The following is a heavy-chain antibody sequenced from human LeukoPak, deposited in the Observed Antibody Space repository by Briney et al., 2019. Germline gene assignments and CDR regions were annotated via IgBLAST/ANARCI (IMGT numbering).Heavy chain of an antibody. V-gene: IGHV4-34*01. CDR3: ARGGDYYDSGGILDY. D-gene: IGHD3-22*01. CDR2: INHSGST. J-gene: IGHJ4*02. CDR1: GGSFSGYY. Sequence: SETLSLTCAVYGGSFSGYYWSWIRQPPGKGLEWIGEINHSGSTNYNPSLKSRVTISVDTSKNQFSLKLSSVTAADTAVYYCARGGDYYDSGGILDYWGQGTLVTVSS.